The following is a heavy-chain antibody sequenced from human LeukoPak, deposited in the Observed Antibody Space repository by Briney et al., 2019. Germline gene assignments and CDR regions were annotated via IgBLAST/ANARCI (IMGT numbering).Heavy chain of an antibody. CDR3: AGSANYYAH. J-gene: IGHJ4*02. D-gene: IGHD6-25*01. V-gene: IGHV4-59*12. Sequence: PSETLSLTCTVSGGSITSYHYSWIRQPPGKGLEWIGYIYYSGSTNYNPSLKSRVTISVDTSKNQFSLQLNSVTPEDTAMYYCAGSANYYAHWGQGTLVTVSS. CDR1: GGSITSYH. CDR2: IYYSGST.